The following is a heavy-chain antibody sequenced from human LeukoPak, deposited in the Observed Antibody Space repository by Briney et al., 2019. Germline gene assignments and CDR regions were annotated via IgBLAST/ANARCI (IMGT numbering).Heavy chain of an antibody. V-gene: IGHV4-31*03. D-gene: IGHD2-2*01. Sequence: KPSQTLSLTCTVSGGSISSGGYCWGWIRQHPGKGLEWIGYIYYSGSTYYNPSLKSRVTISVDTSKNQFSLKLSSVTAADTAVYYCAREPGELGYCSSTSCYLDNNWFDPWGQGTLVTVSS. J-gene: IGHJ5*02. CDR3: AREPGELGYCSSTSCYLDNNWFDP. CDR1: GGSISSGGYC. CDR2: IYYSGST.